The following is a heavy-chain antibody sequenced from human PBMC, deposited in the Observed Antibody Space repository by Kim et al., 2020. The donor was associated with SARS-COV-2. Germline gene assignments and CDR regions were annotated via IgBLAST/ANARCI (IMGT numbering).Heavy chain of an antibody. CDR1: GFTFSSYG. Sequence: GGSLRLSCAASGFTFSSYGMHWVRQAPGKGLEWVAVISYDGSNKYYADSVKGRFTISRDNSKNTLYLQMNSLRAEDTAVYYCAKGTDTVAATTPWFDPWG. V-gene: IGHV3-30*18. D-gene: IGHD2-15*01. CDR2: ISYDGSNK. J-gene: IGHJ5*02. CDR3: AKGTDTVAATTPWFDP.